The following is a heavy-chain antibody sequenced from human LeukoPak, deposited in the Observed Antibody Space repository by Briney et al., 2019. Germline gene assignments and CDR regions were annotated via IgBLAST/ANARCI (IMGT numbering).Heavy chain of an antibody. CDR3: ARMGGGVIAAAGGYYFDY. Sequence: GGSLRLSCAASGFTFSSYSMNWVRQAPGKGLEWVSSISSSSSYIYYADSVKGRFTTSRDNAKNSLYLQMNSLRAEDTAVYYCARMGGGVIAAAGGYYFDYWGQGTLVTVSS. V-gene: IGHV3-21*01. D-gene: IGHD6-13*01. J-gene: IGHJ4*02. CDR1: GFTFSSYS. CDR2: ISSSSSYI.